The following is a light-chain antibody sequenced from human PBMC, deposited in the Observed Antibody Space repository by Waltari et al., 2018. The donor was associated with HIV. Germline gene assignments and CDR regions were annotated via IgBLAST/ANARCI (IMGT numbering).Light chain of an antibody. CDR3: LQSLHTPRFS. J-gene: IGKJ3*01. Sequence: DIVLTQSPLSMPVAPGESASISCPARQSLHHNNGNNYLDWYVQKPWPSPQLLSYLASHLASGVPERFSGSGSGTNFTLKIIRVEAEDVGTYYCLQSLHTPRFSFGPGTKVD. CDR2: LAS. V-gene: IGKV2-28*01. CDR1: QSLHHNNGNNY.